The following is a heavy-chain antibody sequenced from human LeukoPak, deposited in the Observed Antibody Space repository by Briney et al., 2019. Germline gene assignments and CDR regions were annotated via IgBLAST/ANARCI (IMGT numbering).Heavy chain of an antibody. CDR3: ARATYYYDSSGFAFDY. J-gene: IGHJ4*02. CDR2: IYYSGST. CDR1: GGSISSYY. D-gene: IGHD3-22*01. V-gene: IGHV4-59*01. Sequence: ASETLSLTCTVSGGSISSYYWSWIRQPPGKGLEWVGYIYYSGSTNYNPSLKSRGTISVDTSKIQFSLKLSYVTAADTAVYYCARATYYYDSSGFAFDYWGQGPLVPVSS.